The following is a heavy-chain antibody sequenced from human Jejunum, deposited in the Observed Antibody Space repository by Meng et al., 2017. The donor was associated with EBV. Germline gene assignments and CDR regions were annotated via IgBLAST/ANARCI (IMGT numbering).Heavy chain of an antibody. J-gene: IGHJ4*02. CDR3: SRGSDRAKAGIA. V-gene: IGHV4-34*01. Sequence: QGHLQQWRAGLLPPSVTLSLTRAVYGGSVSSHYWSWTRRPPGKGLELMGEIHPSGIANYSPSLRSRVTISVETSKNEFSLKLSSVTAADTAVYYCSRGSDRAKAGIAWGQGTLVTVSS. D-gene: IGHD6-19*01. CDR2: IHPSGIA. CDR1: GGSVSSHY.